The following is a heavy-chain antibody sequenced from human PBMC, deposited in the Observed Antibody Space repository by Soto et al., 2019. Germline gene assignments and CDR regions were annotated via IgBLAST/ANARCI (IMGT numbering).Heavy chain of an antibody. CDR3: AKGGPNTAMVPEVVYYYGMDV. CDR2: ISGSGCST. J-gene: IGHJ6*02. V-gene: IGHV3-23*01. D-gene: IGHD5-18*01. Sequence: PGGSLRLSCAASGFTFSSYAMSWVRQAPGNGLEWVSAISGSGCSTYYADSVKGRFTISRDNPKNTLYLQMNSLRAEDTAVYYCAKGGPNTAMVPEVVYYYGMDVWCQGTTVTVSS. CDR1: GFTFSSYA.